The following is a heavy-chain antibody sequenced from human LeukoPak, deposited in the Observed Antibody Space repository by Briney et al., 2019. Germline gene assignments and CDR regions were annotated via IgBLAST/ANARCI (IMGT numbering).Heavy chain of an antibody. CDR3: AIYPDFGVDY. CDR1: GVSMRSNW. J-gene: IGHJ4*02. V-gene: IGHV4-4*02. CDR2: IYHSGST. Sequence: PSGALSLTCAVSGVSMRSNWWSWVRQSPGKGLEWIGEIYHSGSTNYNPSLKSRVDIAVDQSRSQFSLKLRSVTAADTAVYYCAIYPDFGVDYWGQGTLVTVSS. D-gene: IGHD3-3*01.